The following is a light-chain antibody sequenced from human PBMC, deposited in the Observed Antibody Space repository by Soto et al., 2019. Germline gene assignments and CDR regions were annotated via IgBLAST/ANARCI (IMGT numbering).Light chain of an antibody. Sequence: EIVLTQSPGTLSLSPGERATLSCRASQSVSSNYLAWYQQKPGQAPRLVIYGASNRATGIPDRFSGSGSGTDFTLTISRLEPEDFAVYYCQQYGSSPTFGQGTRLEIK. CDR2: GAS. V-gene: IGKV3-20*01. J-gene: IGKJ5*01. CDR3: QQYGSSPT. CDR1: QSVSSNY.